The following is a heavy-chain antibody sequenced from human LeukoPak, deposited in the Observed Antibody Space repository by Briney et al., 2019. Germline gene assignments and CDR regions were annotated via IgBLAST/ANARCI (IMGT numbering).Heavy chain of an antibody. CDR2: INSDGSST. CDR1: GFTFSSYW. D-gene: IGHD3-16*01. J-gene: IGHJ4*02. Sequence: PGGSLRLSCAASGFTFSSYWMHWVRQAPGKGLVWVSRINSDGSSTSYADSMKGRFTISRDNAKNTLYLQMNSLRAEDTAVYYCAREEGDSRAFDYWGQGTLVTVSS. V-gene: IGHV3-74*01. CDR3: AREEGDSRAFDY.